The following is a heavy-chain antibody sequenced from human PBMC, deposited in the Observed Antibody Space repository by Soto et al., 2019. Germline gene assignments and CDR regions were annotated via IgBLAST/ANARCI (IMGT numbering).Heavy chain of an antibody. CDR1: GGSISNFY. Sequence: SETLSLTCTVSGGSISNFYWSWIRQPPGRGLEWIGYIHYTGSTNYNSSLESRVTISVDTSKNQFSLKLNSVTAADTAVYFCARGGWSLDYWGQGTLVTVSS. V-gene: IGHV4-59*01. D-gene: IGHD3-16*01. CDR2: IHYTGST. CDR3: ARGGWSLDY. J-gene: IGHJ4*02.